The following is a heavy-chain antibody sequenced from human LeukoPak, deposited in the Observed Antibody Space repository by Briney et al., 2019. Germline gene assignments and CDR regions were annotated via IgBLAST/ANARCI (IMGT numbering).Heavy chain of an antibody. V-gene: IGHV4-34*12. J-gene: IGHJ3*02. D-gene: IGHD6-13*01. CDR1: GGSFSGYY. CDR3: ARFGSSTWYKGAFDI. CDR2: IVHSGNT. Sequence: SEPLSLTCAVYGGSFSGYYWSWIRQPPGKGLEWTGEIVHSGNTKYNPSLKSRVTISVDTSKNQFSLNLTSVTAADTAVYYCARFGSSTWYKGAFDIWGQGTMVTVAS.